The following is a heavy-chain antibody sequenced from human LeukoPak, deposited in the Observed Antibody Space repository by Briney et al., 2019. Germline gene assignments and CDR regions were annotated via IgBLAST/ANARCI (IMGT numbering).Heavy chain of an antibody. D-gene: IGHD6-25*01. CDR2: INHSGST. V-gene: IGHV4-34*01. CDR1: GGSFSGYY. CDR3: ASLQRGYYMDV. J-gene: IGHJ6*03. Sequence: NSSETLSLTCAVYGGSFSGYYWSWIRQPPGKGLEWIGEINHSGSTNYNPSLKSRVTISVDTSKNQFSLKLSSVTAADTAVYYCASLQRGYYMDVWGKGTTVTISS.